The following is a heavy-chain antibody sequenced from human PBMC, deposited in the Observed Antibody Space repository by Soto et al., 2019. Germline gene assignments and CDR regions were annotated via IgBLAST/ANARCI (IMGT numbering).Heavy chain of an antibody. CDR2: ISYDGSNK. CDR3: ARPYSSGWYGDLDY. J-gene: IGHJ4*02. Sequence: QVQLVESGGGVVQPGRSLRLSCTASGFTFSSYAMHWVRQAPGKGLEWVAVISYDGSNKYYADSVMGRFTISRDNSKNTMYLQMNSLRVEDTAVYYCARPYSSGWYGDLDYWGQGTLVTVSS. D-gene: IGHD6-19*01. V-gene: IGHV3-30-3*01. CDR1: GFTFSSYA.